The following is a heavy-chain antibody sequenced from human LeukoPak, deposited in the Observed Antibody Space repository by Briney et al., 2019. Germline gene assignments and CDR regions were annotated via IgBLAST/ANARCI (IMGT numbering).Heavy chain of an antibody. J-gene: IGHJ4*02. CDR3: ARGRPVRGSYFDY. CDR2: INHSGST. Sequence: SETLSLTCAVYGGSFSGYYWSWIRQPPGKGLECIGEINHSGSTNYNPSLKSRVTISVDTSKHQFSLKLSSVTAADTAVYYCARGRPVRGSYFDYWGQGTLVTVSS. V-gene: IGHV4-34*01. D-gene: IGHD3-10*02. CDR1: GGSFSGYY.